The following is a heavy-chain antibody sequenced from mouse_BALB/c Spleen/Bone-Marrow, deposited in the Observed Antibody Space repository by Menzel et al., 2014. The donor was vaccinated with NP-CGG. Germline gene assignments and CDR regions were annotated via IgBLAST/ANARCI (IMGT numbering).Heavy chain of an antibody. V-gene: IGHV1-14*01. J-gene: IGHJ2*01. CDR2: FNPYNDGP. Sequence: EVQGVESGPELVKPGASVKMSCKASGYTFTSYVMHWVKQKPGQGLEWIGYFNPYNDGPKYNEKFKGKATLTSDKSSSTAYMELSRLTSEFSAVYYCAIHEGYFDYWGKAPLSQSPQ. CDR3: AIHEGYFDY. CDR1: GYTFTSYV.